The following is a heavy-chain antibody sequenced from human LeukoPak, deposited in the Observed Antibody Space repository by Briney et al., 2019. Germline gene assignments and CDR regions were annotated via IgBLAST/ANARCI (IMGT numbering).Heavy chain of an antibody. Sequence: ASVKVSCKASGYTFTNYYIHWVRQAPGQGLEWVGMINPSGGRTSYAQNLQERITITRDMSTNTAYMELSSLRSDDTAVYYCAAELYSGTYGRCCSFAFWGQGTQVTVS. D-gene: IGHD1-26*01. CDR3: AAELYSGTYGRCCSFAF. CDR1: GYTFTNYY. CDR2: INPSGGRT. J-gene: IGHJ4*02. V-gene: IGHV1-46*01.